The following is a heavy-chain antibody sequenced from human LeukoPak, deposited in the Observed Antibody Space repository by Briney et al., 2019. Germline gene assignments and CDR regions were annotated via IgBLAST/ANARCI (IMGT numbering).Heavy chain of an antibody. J-gene: IGHJ2*01. CDR1: GGSISSYY. V-gene: IGHV4-59*01. CDR3: ATLAVAGTNWYFDL. Sequence: SETLSLTCTVSGGSISSYYWSWIRQPPGKGLEWLGYIYSSGSTNYNPSLKSRVTISVDTSKNQFSLKLSSVTAADTAVYYCATLAVAGTNWYFDLWGRGTLVTVSS. D-gene: IGHD6-19*01. CDR2: IYSSGST.